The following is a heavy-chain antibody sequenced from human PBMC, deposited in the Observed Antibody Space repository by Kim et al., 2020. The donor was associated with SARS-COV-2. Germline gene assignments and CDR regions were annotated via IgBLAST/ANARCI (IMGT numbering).Heavy chain of an antibody. CDR1: GGSISSRNW. CDR3: ARGPVDSDSFCFDP. V-gene: IGHV4-4*02. J-gene: IGHJ5*02. D-gene: IGHD3-22*01. CDR2: IHYSGNT. Sequence: SETLSLTCAVSGGSISSRNWWNWVRQPPGMGLEWIGEIHYSGNTNYNPSLKSRVIISIDKSKNQFSLNLSSVTAADTAVYYCARGPVDSDSFCFDPWGQGTLVTVSS.